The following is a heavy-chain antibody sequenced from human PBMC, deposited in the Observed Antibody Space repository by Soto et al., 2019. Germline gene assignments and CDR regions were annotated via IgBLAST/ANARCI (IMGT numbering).Heavy chain of an antibody. Sequence: QVQLQESGPGLVKPSETLSLTCAVSGGSITSHFWTWIRQTPGTGLEFIGYIHHTGRTHYSPSLKSRGTISMDTSKNQFSLNLTSLTAADTAVYYCVRGWNVPGWFDPWGQGTRVTVSS. J-gene: IGHJ5*02. CDR3: VRGWNVPGWFDP. CDR1: GGSITSHF. D-gene: IGHD3-10*02. CDR2: IHHTGRT. V-gene: IGHV4-59*11.